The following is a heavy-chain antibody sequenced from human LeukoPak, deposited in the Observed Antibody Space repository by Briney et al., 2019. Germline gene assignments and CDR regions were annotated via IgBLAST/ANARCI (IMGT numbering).Heavy chain of an antibody. CDR2: ISWNSGSI. V-gene: IGHV3-9*01. D-gene: IGHD5-18*01. CDR1: GFTFDDYA. J-gene: IGHJ3*02. Sequence: PGGSLRLSCAASGFTFDDYAMHWVRQAPGKGLEWVSGISWNSGSIGYADSVKGRFTISRDNAKNSLYLQMNSLRAEDTALYYCATTGYSYGYVFVGAFDIWGQGTMVTVSS. CDR3: ATTGYSYGYVFVGAFDI.